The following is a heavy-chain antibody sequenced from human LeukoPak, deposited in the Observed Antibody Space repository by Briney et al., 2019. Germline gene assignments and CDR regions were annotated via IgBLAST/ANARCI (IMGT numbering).Heavy chain of an antibody. D-gene: IGHD3-10*01. CDR2: ISSSSSTI. V-gene: IGHV3-23*01. CDR3: AKDLEWFGELYFDY. J-gene: IGHJ4*02. Sequence: PGGSLRLSCAASGFTFSSYAMSWVRQAPGKGLEWVSYISSSSSTIYYADSVKGRFTISRDNSKNTLYLQMNSLRAEDTAVYYCAKDLEWFGELYFDYWGQGTLVTVSS. CDR1: GFTFSSYA.